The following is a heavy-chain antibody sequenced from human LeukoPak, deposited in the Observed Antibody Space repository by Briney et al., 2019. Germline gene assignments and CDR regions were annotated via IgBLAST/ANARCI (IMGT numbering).Heavy chain of an antibody. J-gene: IGHJ4*02. CDR2: IHTSGST. CDR3: AGRAQTTGWSFDY. CDR1: GGTISSYY. D-gene: IGHD6-19*01. V-gene: IGHV4-4*07. Sequence: SETLSLTCIVSGGTISSYYRSWIRQPAGKGLEWIAQIHTSGSTNYNPSLKSRVAMSVDTSKNQFSLELSSVTAAEMAVYYCAGRAQTTGWSFDYWGQGALVTVSS.